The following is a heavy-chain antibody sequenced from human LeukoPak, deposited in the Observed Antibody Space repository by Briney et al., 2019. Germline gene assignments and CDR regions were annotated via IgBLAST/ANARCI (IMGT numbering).Heavy chain of an antibody. V-gene: IGHV3-30*04. CDR2: ISYDGGNK. CDR1: GFTFSSYA. CDR3: ARGYGSFDY. Sequence: GRSLRLSCAASGFTFSSYAMHWVRQAPGKGLEWVAVISYDGGNKYYADSVKGRFTISRDNSKNTLYLQMNSLRAEDTAVYYCARGYGSFDYWGQGTLVTVSS. D-gene: IGHD4-17*01. J-gene: IGHJ4*02.